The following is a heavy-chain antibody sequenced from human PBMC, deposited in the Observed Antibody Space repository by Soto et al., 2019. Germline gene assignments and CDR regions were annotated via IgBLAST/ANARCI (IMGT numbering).Heavy chain of an antibody. Sequence: LSLTCTVSGGSISSSNYYWGWIRQPPGKGLEWIGYIYHSGSTYYNPSLKSRVTISVDRSKNQVSLKLSSVTAADTAVYYCARGMTTVTTFDYWGQGTLVTVSS. CDR1: GGSISSSNYY. V-gene: IGHV4-30-2*01. D-gene: IGHD4-17*01. CDR2: IYHSGST. J-gene: IGHJ4*02. CDR3: ARGMTTVTTFDY.